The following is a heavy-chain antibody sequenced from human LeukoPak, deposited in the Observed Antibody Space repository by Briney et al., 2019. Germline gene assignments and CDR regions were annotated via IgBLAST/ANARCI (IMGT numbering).Heavy chain of an antibody. J-gene: IGHJ4*02. Sequence: KPGASVKVSCKASGYTFTSYGISWVRQAPGQGLEWMGWISAYNGNTNYAQKLQGRVTMTTDTSTSTAYMELSSLRSEDTAVYYCARDVDTAMAYDYWGQGTLVTVSS. CDR3: ARDVDTAMAYDY. D-gene: IGHD5-18*01. CDR2: ISAYNGNT. CDR1: GYTFTSYG. V-gene: IGHV1-18*01.